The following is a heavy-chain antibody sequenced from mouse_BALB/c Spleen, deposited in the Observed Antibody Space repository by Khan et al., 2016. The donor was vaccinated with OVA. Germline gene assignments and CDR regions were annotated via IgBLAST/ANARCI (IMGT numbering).Heavy chain of an antibody. Sequence: QIQLVQSGPELKKPGETVKISCKASGKTFTNYGMNWVKQAPGKGLKWMGWINTYTGEPTYADDFKGRFAFSLEASASTAFLQINNLKDEETATYICASPPYFSYIMIYWGQGTSVTVSS. D-gene: IGHD2-10*01. CDR3: ASPPYFSYIMIY. CDR1: GKTFTNYG. CDR2: INTYTGEP. V-gene: IGHV9-3-1*01. J-gene: IGHJ4*01.